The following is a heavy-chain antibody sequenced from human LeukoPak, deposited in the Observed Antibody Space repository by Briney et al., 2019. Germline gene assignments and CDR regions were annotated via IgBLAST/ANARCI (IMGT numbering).Heavy chain of an antibody. CDR3: ARSRHGKNFDY. J-gene: IGHJ4*02. CDR1: GGSFSGYY. Sequence: SEALSLTCAVYGGSFSGYYWSWIRQPPGKGLEWIGEINHSGSTNYNPSLKSRVTISVDTSKNQFSLKLSSVTAADTAVYYCARSRHGKNFDYWGQGTLVTVSS. V-gene: IGHV4-34*01. CDR2: INHSGST.